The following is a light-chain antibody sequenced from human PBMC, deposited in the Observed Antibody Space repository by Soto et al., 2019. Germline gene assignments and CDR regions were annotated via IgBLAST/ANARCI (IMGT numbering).Light chain of an antibody. Sequence: LTLSPATLSSSPGEPATLSGMASQYVGSRLAWYQHKPGQAPRLLIYYVSKRATGIPARFSGSGSGTDFTLTISSLAPEEFAIYYCHQRKSWPRTFGQGTKVDI. CDR1: QYVGSR. J-gene: IGKJ1*01. CDR2: YVS. CDR3: HQRKSWPRT. V-gene: IGKV3-11*01.